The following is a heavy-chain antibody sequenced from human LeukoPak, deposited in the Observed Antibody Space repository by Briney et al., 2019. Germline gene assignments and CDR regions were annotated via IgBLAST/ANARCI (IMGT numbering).Heavy chain of an antibody. J-gene: IGHJ4*02. D-gene: IGHD6-19*01. CDR2: INHSGST. CDR3: ASLTGYSSGWYRGYYFDY. Sequence: PSETLSLTCTVSGGSISSYYWSWIRQPPGKGLEWIGEINHSGSTNYNPSLKSRVTISLDTSKNQFSLKLSSVTAADTAVYYCASLTGYSSGWYRGYYFDYWGQGTLVTVSS. V-gene: IGHV4-59*08. CDR1: GGSISSYY.